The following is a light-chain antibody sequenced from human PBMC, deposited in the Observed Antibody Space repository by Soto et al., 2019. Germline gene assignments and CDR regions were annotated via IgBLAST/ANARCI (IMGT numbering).Light chain of an antibody. V-gene: IGLV1-51*01. CDR3: GSWDSSLSAYV. CDR2: DDN. Sequence: QSVLTQPPSVSAAPGQKVTISCSGSSSNIGGDSVSWYQQLPGTAPKLLIYDDNKRPSGIPDRFSGSKSGTSATLGITGFQTGDEADYYCGSWDSSLSAYVFGTGTKSPS. CDR1: SSNIGGDS. J-gene: IGLJ1*01.